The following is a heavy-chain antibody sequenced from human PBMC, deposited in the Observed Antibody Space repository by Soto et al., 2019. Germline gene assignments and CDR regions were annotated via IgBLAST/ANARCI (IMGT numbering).Heavy chain of an antibody. CDR3: ARDPSRNFWKVFDP. D-gene: IGHD3-3*01. Sequence: SETLSLTCAVSGGSISSSNWWSWVRQPPGKGLEWIWEIYHSGSTNYNPSLKSRVTISVDKSKNQFSLKLSSVTAADTAVYYCARDPSRNFWKVFDPWGQGTLVTVSS. CDR1: GGSISSSNW. V-gene: IGHV4-4*02. CDR2: IYHSGST. J-gene: IGHJ5*02.